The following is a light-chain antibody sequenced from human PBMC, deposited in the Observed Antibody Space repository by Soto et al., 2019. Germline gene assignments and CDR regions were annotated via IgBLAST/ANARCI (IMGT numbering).Light chain of an antibody. CDR3: QQRNNWLT. CDR2: GAS. Sequence: EIVLTQSPATLSLSPGERADLSCRASQGVGTYLAWYQQRHGQAPRLLIYGASNRATGIPARFSGSGSGTDFTLTIGSLEPEDFAVYFCQQRNNWLTFGGGTKVEIK. CDR1: QGVGTY. J-gene: IGKJ4*01. V-gene: IGKV3-11*01.